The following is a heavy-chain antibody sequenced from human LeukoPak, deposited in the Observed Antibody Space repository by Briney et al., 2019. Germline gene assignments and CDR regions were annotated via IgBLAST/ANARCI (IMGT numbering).Heavy chain of an antibody. D-gene: IGHD3-16*02. J-gene: IGHJ4*02. V-gene: IGHV3-7*01. CDR2: MKQDGSEK. CDR1: GFTFSSYE. CDR3: ARDSSDGGTSSYRQSDY. Sequence: GGSLRLSCAASGFTFSSYEMNWVRQAPGKGPEWVANMKQDGSEKFYMDSVKGRFTISRDNANNSLYLQMNNLSAEDTAVYYCARDSSDGGTSSYRQSDYWGQGTLVTVSS.